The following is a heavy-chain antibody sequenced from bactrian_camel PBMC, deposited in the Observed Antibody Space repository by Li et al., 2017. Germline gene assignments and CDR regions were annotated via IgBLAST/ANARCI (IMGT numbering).Heavy chain of an antibody. Sequence: HVQLVESGGGLVQPGGSLRLSCAADGYSYRSYCLGWFRQTPESEREGVATIAQDGTTTYADSVKGRFTISKDNAKNTLYLRMNSLKPEDTAMYYCAANFGPYCSAMFLARRANFMGQGTQVTV. CDR1: GYSYRSYC. V-gene: IGHV3S53*01. CDR2: IAQDGTT. D-gene: IGHD2*01. J-gene: IGHJ4*01.